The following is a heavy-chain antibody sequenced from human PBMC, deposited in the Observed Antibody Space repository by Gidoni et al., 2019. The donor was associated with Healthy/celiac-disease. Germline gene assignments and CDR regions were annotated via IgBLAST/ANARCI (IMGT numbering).Heavy chain of an antibody. CDR1: GFTFSSLA. Sequence: EVQLLESGGGLVLPGGSRRLSCAASGFTFSSLALRWGRQAPGRGVGGVSAISGSGGSTYYADSVKGRFTISRDNSKNTLYLQMNSLRAEDTAVYYCAKDRGAVTPYYYYYGMDVWGQGTTVTVSS. CDR2: ISGSGGST. V-gene: IGHV3-23*01. J-gene: IGHJ6*02. CDR3: AKDRGAVTPYYYYYGMDV. D-gene: IGHD3-10*01.